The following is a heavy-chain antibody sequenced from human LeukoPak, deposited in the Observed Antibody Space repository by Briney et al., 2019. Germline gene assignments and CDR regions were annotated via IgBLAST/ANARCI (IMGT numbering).Heavy chain of an antibody. D-gene: IGHD3-10*01. CDR1: GYSFTGYW. J-gene: IGHJ4*02. CDR3: ARHGYHGSGSYYSFDY. Sequence: GESLRISCKGSGYSFTGYWITWVRQMSGKGLEWVGRIDPSDSYTNYSPSFQGHGTISADKSVSTAYLRWSSLKASDTAMYYCARHGYHGSGSYYSFDYWGQGTLVTVSS. V-gene: IGHV5-10-1*01. CDR2: IDPSDSYT.